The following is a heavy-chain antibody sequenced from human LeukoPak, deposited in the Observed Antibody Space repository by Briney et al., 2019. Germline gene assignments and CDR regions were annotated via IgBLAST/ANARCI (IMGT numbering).Heavy chain of an antibody. CDR1: GYSFTNYW. J-gene: IGHJ4*02. CDR2: IWPDDSDK. V-gene: IGHV5-51*01. D-gene: IGHD5-24*01. CDR3: ARQGKDGYRVVDY. Sequence: RGESLKISCKGSGYSFTNYWIGWVRQVPGKGLEWMGIIWPDDSDKRYSPSLKGQVTISADKSLSTAYLQWSSLKASDTAMYYCARQGKDGYRVVDYWGQGTLLTVSS.